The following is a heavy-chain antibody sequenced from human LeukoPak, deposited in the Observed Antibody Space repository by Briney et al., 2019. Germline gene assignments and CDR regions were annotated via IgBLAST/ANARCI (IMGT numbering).Heavy chain of an antibody. CDR1: GYTFTNYW. D-gene: IGHD6-6*01. V-gene: IGHV5-51*01. CDR3: ARREYSSSSFHFDS. J-gene: IGHJ4*02. CDR2: IYPDDSDT. Sequence: GESLKISCKTSGYTFTNYWIGWVRQMPEKGLEWMGIIYPDDSDTRYSPSFQRQVTISADKSVNTAYLQWSSLKASDTAIYFCARREYSSSSFHFDSWGQGTRVIVSS.